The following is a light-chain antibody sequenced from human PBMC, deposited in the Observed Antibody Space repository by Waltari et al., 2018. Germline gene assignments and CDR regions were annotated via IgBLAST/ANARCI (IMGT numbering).Light chain of an antibody. J-gene: IGKJ1*01. CDR2: GPS. CDR1: QSVGRT. V-gene: IGKV3-20*01. Sequence: EIVLTQSPGTLSLSPGERATLSCRASQSVGRTLTWYQQKPGQAPRLLIYGPSSRATDIPDRFSGSGSGTDFSLTISRLEPEDFAVYYCQHYVRLPVTFGQGTKVEIK. CDR3: QHYVRLPVT.